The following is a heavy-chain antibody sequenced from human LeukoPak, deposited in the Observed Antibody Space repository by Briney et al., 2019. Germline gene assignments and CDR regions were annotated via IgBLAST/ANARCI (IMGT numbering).Heavy chain of an antibody. CDR2: IYYSGST. V-gene: IGHV4-59*12. Sequence: TSETLSLTCTVSGGSISSYYWSWIRQPPGKGLEWIGYIYYSGSTNYNPSLKSRVTISVDTSKNQFSLKLSSVTAADTAVYYCARIAYSSSTDYWGQGTLVTVSS. CDR3: ARIAYSSSTDY. CDR1: GGSISSYY. J-gene: IGHJ4*02. D-gene: IGHD6-6*01.